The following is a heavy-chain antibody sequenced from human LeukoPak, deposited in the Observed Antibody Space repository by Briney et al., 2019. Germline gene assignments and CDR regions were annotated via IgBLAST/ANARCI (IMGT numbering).Heavy chain of an antibody. V-gene: IGHV1-69*13. CDR3: AREVGPNLGGYYFAY. J-gene: IGHJ4*02. CDR1: GGTFSSYA. CDR2: IIPIFGTA. D-gene: IGHD1-26*01. Sequence: SVKVSCKASGGTFSSYAISRVRQAPGQGLEWMGGIIPIFGTANYAQKFQGRVTITADESTSTAYMELSSLRSEDTAVDYCAREVGPNLGGYYFAYWGQGTLVTVSS.